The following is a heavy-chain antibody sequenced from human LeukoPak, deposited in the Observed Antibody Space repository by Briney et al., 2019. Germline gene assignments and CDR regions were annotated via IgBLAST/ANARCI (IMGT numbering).Heavy chain of an antibody. D-gene: IGHD4-17*01. Sequence: PGGSLRLSCAASGFTFSSYEMNWVRQAPGKGLEWVSGISGSAAITYYADSVKGRFTISRDNSKNTLYLQMNSLRAEDTAVYYCARATASYGDYAFDYWGQGTLVTVSS. CDR1: GFTFSSYE. CDR3: ARATASYGDYAFDY. J-gene: IGHJ4*02. CDR2: ISGSAAIT. V-gene: IGHV3-23*01.